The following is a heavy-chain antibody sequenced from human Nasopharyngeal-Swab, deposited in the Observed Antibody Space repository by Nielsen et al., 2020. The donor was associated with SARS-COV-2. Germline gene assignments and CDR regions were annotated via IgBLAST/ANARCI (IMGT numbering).Heavy chain of an antibody. CDR3: ARGHYDYIWGSYRTLDV. D-gene: IGHD3-16*02. CDR2: INPNSGGT. V-gene: IGHV1-2*06. J-gene: IGHJ6*02. CDR1: GYTFTGYY. Sequence: ASVKVSCKASGYTFTGYYMHWVRQAPGQGLEWMGRINPNSGGTNYAQKFQGRVTMTRDTSISTAYMELSRLRSDDTAVYYCARGHYDYIWGSYRTLDVWGQGTTVTVSS.